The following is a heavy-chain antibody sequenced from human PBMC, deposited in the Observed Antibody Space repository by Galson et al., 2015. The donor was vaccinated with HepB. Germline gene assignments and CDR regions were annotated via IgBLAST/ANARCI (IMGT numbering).Heavy chain of an antibody. Sequence: SLRLSCAASGFMFGAYSMNWVRQTPGKGLEWLSSIDSTSAYLYYADSVMGRFTISRDNAKNSLYLQMHSLRAEDTAVYYCARGTTEAPGIDYWGQGILVTVSS. CDR1: GFMFGAYS. V-gene: IGHV3-21*06. CDR3: ARGTTEAPGIDY. CDR2: IDSTSAYL. J-gene: IGHJ4*02. D-gene: IGHD6-13*01.